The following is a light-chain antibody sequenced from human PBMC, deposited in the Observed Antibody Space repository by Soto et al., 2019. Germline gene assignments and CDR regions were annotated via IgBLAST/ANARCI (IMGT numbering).Light chain of an antibody. CDR1: QSVLYSSNNKNY. CDR2: WAS. CDR3: QQYSNTPQS. J-gene: IGKJ1*01. V-gene: IGKV4-1*01. Sequence: DIVMTQSPDSLAVSLGERATINCKSSQSVLYSSNNKNYLAWYQQKPGQPPRLLIYWASTRESGVPDRFSGSGSGTDFTLTISSLQAEDVAVNYCQQYSNTPQSFGQGTKVEIK.